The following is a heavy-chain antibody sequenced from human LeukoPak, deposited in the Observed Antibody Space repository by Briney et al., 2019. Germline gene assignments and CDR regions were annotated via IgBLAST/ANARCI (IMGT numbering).Heavy chain of an antibody. CDR3: ARSPDDATVYYGMDV. CDR1: GGSISSYY. V-gene: IGHV4-59*01. Sequence: PSETLSLTCTVSGGSISSYYWSWIRQPPGKGLEWIGYIYYSGSTNYNPSLKSRVTISVDTSKNQFSLKLSSVTAADTAVYYCARSPDDATVYYGMDVWGQGTTVTVSS. CDR2: IYYSGST. J-gene: IGHJ6*02.